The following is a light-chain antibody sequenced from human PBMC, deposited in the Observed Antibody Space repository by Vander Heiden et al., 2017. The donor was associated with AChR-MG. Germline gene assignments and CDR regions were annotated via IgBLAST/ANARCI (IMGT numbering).Light chain of an antibody. Sequence: DIQITPSPSTLSASVGDRVTITCRASQSISSWLAWYQQKPGKAPKLLIYKASSLESGVPSRFSGSGAGTEFTLTISSLQPDDFATYYCQQENSYPYTFGQGTKLEIK. CDR1: QSISSW. J-gene: IGKJ2*01. V-gene: IGKV1-5*03. CDR3: QQENSYPYT. CDR2: KAS.